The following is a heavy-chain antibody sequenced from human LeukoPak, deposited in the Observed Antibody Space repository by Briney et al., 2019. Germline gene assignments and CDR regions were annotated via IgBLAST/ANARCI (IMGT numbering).Heavy chain of an antibody. V-gene: IGHV3-21*01. CDR1: GFTFSSYS. Sequence: GGSLRLSCAASGFTFSSYSMNWVRQAPGKGLEWVSSISSSSSYIYYADSVKGRFTISRDNAKNSLYLQMNSLRAEDTAVYYCARGLPGDWYFDLWGRGTLVTVPS. CDR2: ISSSSSYI. J-gene: IGHJ2*01. CDR3: ARGLPGDWYFDL.